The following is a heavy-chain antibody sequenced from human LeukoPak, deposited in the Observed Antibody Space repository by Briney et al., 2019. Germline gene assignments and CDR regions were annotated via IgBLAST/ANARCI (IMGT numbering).Heavy chain of an antibody. D-gene: IGHD2-2*01. Sequence: GGSLRLSCAASGFTFSSYAMSWVRQAPGKGLEWVSVIYSGGSTYYADSVKGRFTISRHNSKNTLYLQMNSLRAEDTAVYYCVSSAAAIFGYWGQGTLVTVSS. CDR3: VSSAAAIFGY. CDR1: GFTFSSYA. V-gene: IGHV3-53*04. J-gene: IGHJ4*02. CDR2: IYSGGST.